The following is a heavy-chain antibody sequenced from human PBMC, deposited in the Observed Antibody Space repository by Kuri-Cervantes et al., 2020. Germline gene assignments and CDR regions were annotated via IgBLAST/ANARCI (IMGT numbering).Heavy chain of an antibody. CDR2: MNPNSGNT. CDR1: GYTFTSYD. CDR3: AREAGVKVRGVIIPRYFDL. V-gene: IGHV1-8*01. Sequence: ASVKVSCEASGYTFTSYDINWVRQATGQGLEWMGWMNPNSGNTGYAQKFQGRVTMTRNTSISTAYMELSSLRSEDTAVYYCAREAGVKVRGVIIPRYFDLWGRGTLVTVSS. D-gene: IGHD3-10*01. J-gene: IGHJ2*01.